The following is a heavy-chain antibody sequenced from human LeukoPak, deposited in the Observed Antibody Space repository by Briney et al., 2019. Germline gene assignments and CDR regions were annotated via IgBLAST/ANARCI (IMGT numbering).Heavy chain of an antibody. CDR1: GGSFSGHY. Sequence: SETLSLTCAVYGGSFSGHYWSWIRQPPGKGLEWIGEINHSGSTNYNPSLKSRVTISVDTSKNQFSLKLSSVTAADTAVYYCASGGHCGGDCYTFDYWGQGTLVTVSS. CDR2: INHSGST. J-gene: IGHJ4*02. CDR3: ASGGHCGGDCYTFDY. V-gene: IGHV4-34*01. D-gene: IGHD2-21*02.